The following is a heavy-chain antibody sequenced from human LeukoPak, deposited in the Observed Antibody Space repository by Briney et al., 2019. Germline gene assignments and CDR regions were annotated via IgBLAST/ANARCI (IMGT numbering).Heavy chain of an antibody. D-gene: IGHD3-10*01. CDR1: GFTFSNYA. Sequence: GGSLRLSCAASGFTFSNYAMTWVRXXXXXXXXXXXXXXGRGDNTFYADSVKGRFTISRDNSENTLHLQMNSLRAEDTAVYYCAKAYYYGSGSYYVAFDCWGQGTLVTVSS. CDR2: XXGRGDNT. J-gene: IGHJ4*02. V-gene: IGHV3-23*01. CDR3: AKAYYYGSGSYYVAFDC.